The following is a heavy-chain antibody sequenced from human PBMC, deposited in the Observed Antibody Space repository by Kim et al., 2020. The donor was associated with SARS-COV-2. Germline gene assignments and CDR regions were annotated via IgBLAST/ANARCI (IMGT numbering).Heavy chain of an antibody. Sequence: ASVKVSCKASGYTFTTYALHWVRQAPGQRLEWMGWISTENGNTKYSQKFQGRVSLTRDTSASTAYMELSSLISEDTAVYYCARVTTSMTRGYFDYWGQGTRVTVSS. CDR1: GYTFTTYA. CDR3: ARVTTSMTRGYFDY. CDR2: ISTENGNT. J-gene: IGHJ4*02. V-gene: IGHV1-3*04. D-gene: IGHD4-17*01.